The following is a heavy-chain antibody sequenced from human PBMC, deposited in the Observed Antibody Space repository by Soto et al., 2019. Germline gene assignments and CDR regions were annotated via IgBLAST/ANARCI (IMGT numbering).Heavy chain of an antibody. D-gene: IGHD2-8*02. CDR3: ASHYWYGDQPEGFAP. CDR1: GGSISSSSYY. Sequence: PSETLSLTCTVSGGSISSSSYYWGWLRQPPGKGLEWIGSIYYSGSTYYNPSLKSRVTISVDTSKNQFSLKLSSVTAADTAVYYCASHYWYGDQPEGFAPWGQGTLVTVSS. V-gene: IGHV4-39*01. CDR2: IYYSGST. J-gene: IGHJ5*02.